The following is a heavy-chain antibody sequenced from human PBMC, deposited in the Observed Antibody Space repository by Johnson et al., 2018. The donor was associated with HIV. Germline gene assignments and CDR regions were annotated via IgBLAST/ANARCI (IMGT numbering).Heavy chain of an antibody. D-gene: IGHD3-22*01. CDR3: AKDTGAYYDTFLAFDI. CDR2: ISGGGGST. Sequence: VHLVAYRVGLVQPGASLRLSFSASGFTFSTYAMSWVRQAPGRGLEWVSAISGGGGSTYYADSVKGRFTISRDNSKNTLYLEMNSLRAEDTAVYYCAKDTGAYYDTFLAFDIWGQGTMVTVSS. CDR1: GFTFSTYA. J-gene: IGHJ3*02. V-gene: IGHV3-23*04.